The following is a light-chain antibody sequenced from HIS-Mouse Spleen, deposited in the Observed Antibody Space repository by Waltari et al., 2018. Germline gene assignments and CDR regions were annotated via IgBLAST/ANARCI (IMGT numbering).Light chain of an antibody. CDR1: SSDVGSYNL. CDR2: EGS. CDR3: CSYAGSSTWV. V-gene: IGLV2-23*01. Sequence: QSALTQPASVSGSPGQSITISCTGTSSDVGSYNLVSWYQQHPGKAPKLMIYEGSKRTPGVSTCFSWSQFGNKGSLAISGLQAEEEADYYCCSYAGSSTWVFGGGTKLTVL. J-gene: IGLJ3*02.